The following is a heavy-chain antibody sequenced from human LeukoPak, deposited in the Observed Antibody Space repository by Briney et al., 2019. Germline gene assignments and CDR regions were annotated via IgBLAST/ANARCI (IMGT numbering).Heavy chain of an antibody. J-gene: IGHJ4*02. V-gene: IGHV3-53*01. D-gene: IGHD2-21*02. CDR1: GFTVSSNY. Sequence: GGSLRLSCAASGFTVSSNYMSWVRQAPGKGLEWVSVIYSGGSTYYADSVKGRFTISRDNSKNTLYLQMNSLRAEDTAVYYCETGGTYCGGDCYPFDYWGQGTLVTVSS. CDR2: IYSGGST. CDR3: ETGGTYCGGDCYPFDY.